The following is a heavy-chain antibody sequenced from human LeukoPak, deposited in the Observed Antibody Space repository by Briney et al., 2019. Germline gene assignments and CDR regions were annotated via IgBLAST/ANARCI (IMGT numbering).Heavy chain of an antibody. CDR3: AREVGYCSSTSCYGTRNYYYYYGMDV. D-gene: IGHD2-2*01. Sequence: GASVKVSCKASGYTFTSYGISWVRQDPGQGLEWMGWISAYNGNTNYAQKLQGRVTMTTDTSTSTAYMELRSLRSDDTAVYYCAREVGYCSSTSCYGTRNYYYYYGMDVWGKGTTVTVSS. CDR2: ISAYNGNT. J-gene: IGHJ6*04. CDR1: GYTFTSYG. V-gene: IGHV1-18*04.